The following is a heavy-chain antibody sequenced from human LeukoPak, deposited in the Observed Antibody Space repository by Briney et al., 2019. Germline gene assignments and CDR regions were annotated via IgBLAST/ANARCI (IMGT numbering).Heavy chain of an antibody. D-gene: IGHD3-10*01. CDR2: INWNGGST. CDR3: ARGPPYYYGSGSSLRGAFDI. CDR1: GFTFDDYG. Sequence: GGSLRLSCAAPGFTFDDYGMSWVRQAPGKGLEWVSGINWNGGSTGYADSVKGRFTISRDNAKNSLYLQMNSLRAEDTALYYCARGPPYYYGSGSSLRGAFDIWGQGTMVTVSS. V-gene: IGHV3-20*04. J-gene: IGHJ3*02.